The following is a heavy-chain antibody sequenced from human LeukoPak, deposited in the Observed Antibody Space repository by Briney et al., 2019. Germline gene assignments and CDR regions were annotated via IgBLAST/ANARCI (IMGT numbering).Heavy chain of an antibody. J-gene: IGHJ3*02. D-gene: IGHD7-27*01. CDR3: ARDPETVDDAFDI. Sequence: AASVKVSCKASGGTFSSYAISWVRQAPGQGLEWMGRIIPILGIANYAQKFQGRVTITADESTSTAYMELSSLRSEDTAVYYCARDPETVDDAFDIWGQGTMVTVSS. CDR1: GGTFSSYA. V-gene: IGHV1-69*04. CDR2: IIPILGIA.